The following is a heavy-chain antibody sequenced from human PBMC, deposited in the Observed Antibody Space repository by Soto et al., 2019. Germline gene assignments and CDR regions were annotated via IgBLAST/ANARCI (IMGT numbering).Heavy chain of an antibody. Sequence: VQLVESGGGVVQPGRSLRLSCAASGFTFSSYGMHWVRQAPGKGLEWVAVISYDGSNKYYADSVKGRFTISRDNSKNTLYLQMNSLRAEDTAVYYCAKGGDGYNTWGQGTLVTVSS. CDR1: GFTFSSYG. CDR2: ISYDGSNK. J-gene: IGHJ5*02. V-gene: IGHV3-30*18. CDR3: AKGGDGYNT. D-gene: IGHD5-12*01.